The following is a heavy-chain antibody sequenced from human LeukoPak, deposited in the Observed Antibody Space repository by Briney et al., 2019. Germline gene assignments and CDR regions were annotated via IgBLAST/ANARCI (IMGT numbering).Heavy chain of an antibody. J-gene: IGHJ5*02. CDR2: MNPNSGNT. CDR3: ARGAEYYDSSGTRNWFDP. V-gene: IGHV1-8*03. Sequence: ASVTVSCKASGYTFTSHYVHRVRQATGQGLEWMGWMNPNSGNTGYAQKFQGRVTITRNTSISTAYMELSSLRSEDTAVYYCARGAEYYDSSGTRNWFDPWGQGTLVTVSS. CDR1: GYTFTSHY. D-gene: IGHD3-22*01.